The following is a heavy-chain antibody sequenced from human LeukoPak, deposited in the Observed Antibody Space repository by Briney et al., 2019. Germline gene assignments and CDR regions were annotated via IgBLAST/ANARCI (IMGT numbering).Heavy chain of an antibody. CDR1: GDSVSSNSVT. Sequence: SQTLSLTCAISGDSVSSNSVTWYWIRQSPSRGLEWLGRTYYRSTWYNDYAVSVRGRITVNPDTSKNQFSLHLNSVTPEDTAVYYCARRLTQYDCFDPWGQGILVTVSS. D-gene: IGHD2-2*01. V-gene: IGHV6-1*01. CDR3: ARRLTQYDCFDP. J-gene: IGHJ5*02. CDR2: TYYRSTWYN.